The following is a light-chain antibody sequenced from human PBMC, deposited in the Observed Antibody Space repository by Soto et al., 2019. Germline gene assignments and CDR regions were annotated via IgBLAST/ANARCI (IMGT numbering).Light chain of an antibody. J-gene: IGKJ5*01. V-gene: IGKV3D-20*02. Sequence: EIVLTQSRGTLSLSRGERSTLCCRSSQSVSSSYLAWYQQKPGQAPRLLIYGASSRATGIPARFSGSGSGADFTLTISSLEPEDFAIYYCQQRNTWPPVTFGQGTRLEI. CDR3: QQRNTWPPVT. CDR1: QSVSSSY. CDR2: GAS.